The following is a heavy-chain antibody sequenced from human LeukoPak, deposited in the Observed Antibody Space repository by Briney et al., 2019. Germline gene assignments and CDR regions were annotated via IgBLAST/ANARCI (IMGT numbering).Heavy chain of an antibody. V-gene: IGHV4-59*01. CDR2: IYNTVDT. Sequence: PSETLSLTCTVSGDSIIGYYWSWIQQSPGKRLEWIGYIYNTVDTTFNPSLESRVTISLDMSNKQFSLRLSSVTAADTAVYYCARRRYYDSTGYNPTYYFDYWGQGILVTVSS. J-gene: IGHJ4*01. CDR3: ARRRYYDSTGYNPTYYFDY. D-gene: IGHD3-22*01. CDR1: GDSIIGYY.